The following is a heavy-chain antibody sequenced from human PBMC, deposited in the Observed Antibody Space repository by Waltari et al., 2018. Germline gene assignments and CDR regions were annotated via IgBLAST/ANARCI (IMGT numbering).Heavy chain of an antibody. Sequence: QVQLVQSGAEVKKPGASVKVSCKASGYTFTGYYMHWVRQAPGQGLEWMGWINPNSGGTNYAQKFQGRVTMTRDTSISTAYMELSRLRSDDTAVYYCALPQESSDQSLGWFDPWGQGTLVTVSS. CDR2: INPNSGGT. D-gene: IGHD6-19*01. CDR1: GYTFTGYY. V-gene: IGHV1-2*02. J-gene: IGHJ5*02. CDR3: ALPQESSDQSLGWFDP.